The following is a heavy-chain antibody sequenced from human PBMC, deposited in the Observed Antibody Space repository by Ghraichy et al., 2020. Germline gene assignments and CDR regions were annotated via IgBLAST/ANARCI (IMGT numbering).Heavy chain of an antibody. CDR1: GGSISSSSYY. D-gene: IGHD2-8*01. V-gene: IGHV4-39*01. CDR2: IYYSGST. Sequence: SETLSLTCTVSGGSISSSSYYWAWIRQPPGKGLEWIGSIYYSGSTYYNPSLKRRVTISVDTSKNQFSLKVSSVTAADTAVYYCASRYCTDGVCYFDYWGQGTLVTVSS. CDR3: ASRYCTDGVCYFDY. J-gene: IGHJ4*02.